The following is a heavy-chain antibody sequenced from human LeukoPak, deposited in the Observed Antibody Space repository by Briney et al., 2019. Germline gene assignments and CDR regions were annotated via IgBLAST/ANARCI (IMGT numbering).Heavy chain of an antibody. J-gene: IGHJ4*02. CDR3: AKERLDLRSLDY. D-gene: IGHD1-7*01. CDR1: GFTFSSYG. Sequence: GGSLRLSCAASGFTFSSYGMHWVRQAPGKGLEGVAVIWYDGSNKYYADSVKGRFTISRDNSKNTMYLQMNRLRAADTAVFYGAKERLDLRSLDYDDQGTGVIVSA. CDR2: IWYDGSNK. V-gene: IGHV3-33*06.